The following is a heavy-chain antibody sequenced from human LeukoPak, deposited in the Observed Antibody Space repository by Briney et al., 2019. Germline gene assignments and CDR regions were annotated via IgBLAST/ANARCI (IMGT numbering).Heavy chain of an antibody. J-gene: IGHJ4*02. Sequence: PGGSLRLSCAASGFTLSNYNMNWVRQAPGKGLEWVSSISSSSSYIYYADSVKGRFTISRDNAKNSLYLQMNSLRAEDTAVYYCARVEDYDILTGFDYWGQGTLVTVSS. CDR2: ISSSSSYI. CDR3: ARVEDYDILTGFDY. V-gene: IGHV3-21*01. CDR1: GFTLSNYN. D-gene: IGHD3-9*01.